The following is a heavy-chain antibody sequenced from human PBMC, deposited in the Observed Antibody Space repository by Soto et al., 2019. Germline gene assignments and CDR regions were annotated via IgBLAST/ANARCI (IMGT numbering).Heavy chain of an antibody. D-gene: IGHD3-10*01. J-gene: IGHJ3*02. Sequence: QVQLQQSGAGLLKPSETLSLTCAVYGGSFSGYYWSWIRKPPGKGLEWIGEINHSGSTNYNPSLKSRVTISVDPSKSQFSLKLSSVTAADTAVYYCTRGTWVRSAFDIWGQGTMVTVSS. V-gene: IGHV4-34*01. CDR1: GGSFSGYY. CDR3: TRGTWVRSAFDI. CDR2: INHSGST.